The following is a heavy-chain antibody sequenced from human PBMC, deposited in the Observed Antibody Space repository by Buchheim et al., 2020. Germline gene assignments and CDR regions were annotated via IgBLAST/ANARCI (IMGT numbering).Heavy chain of an antibody. V-gene: IGHV4-34*01. J-gene: IGHJ4*02. CDR3: ARDLRRQLGPRN. Sequence: QVQLQQWGAGLLKPSETLSLTCAVYGGSFSGYYWSWIRQPPGKGLEWIGEIYHSGSTNYNPSLKSRVTISVDKSKNQFSLKLNSVTAADTAVYYCARDLRRQLGPRNWGQGTL. CDR1: GGSFSGYY. CDR2: IYHSGST. D-gene: IGHD6-6*01.